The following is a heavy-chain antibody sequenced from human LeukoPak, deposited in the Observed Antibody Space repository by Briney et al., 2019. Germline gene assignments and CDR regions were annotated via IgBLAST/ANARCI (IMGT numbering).Heavy chain of an antibody. Sequence: GGSLRLSCAASGFTFSSYAMSWVRQAPGKGLEWVSAISGSGGSTYYADSVKGRFTISRDNSKNTLYLQMNSLRAEDTAVYYCAKYPKSEYSSSRGYYYYMDVWGKGTTVTVSS. CDR2: ISGSGGST. D-gene: IGHD6-6*01. CDR1: GFTFSSYA. CDR3: AKYPKSEYSSSRGYYYYMDV. V-gene: IGHV3-23*01. J-gene: IGHJ6*03.